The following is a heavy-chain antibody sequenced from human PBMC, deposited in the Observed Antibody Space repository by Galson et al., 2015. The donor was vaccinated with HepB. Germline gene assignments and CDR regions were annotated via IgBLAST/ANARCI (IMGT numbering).Heavy chain of an antibody. CDR2: ILYDGVNK. CDR1: GFTISTYG. J-gene: IGHJ3*02. CDR3: ASTGGDYNDSSGYFWMNI. V-gene: IGHV3-30*03. D-gene: IGHD3-22*01. Sequence: SLRLSCAASGFTISTYGMHWVRQAPGKGLEWVAVILYDGVNKYYSDSVKGRFTISRDNSKNTLSLQMNSLRAEDTAVYYCASTGGDYNDSSGYFWMNIWGQGTMVTVSS.